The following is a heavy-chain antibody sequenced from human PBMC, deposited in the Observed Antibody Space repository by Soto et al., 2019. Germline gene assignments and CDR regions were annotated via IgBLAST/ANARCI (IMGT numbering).Heavy chain of an antibody. CDR3: ATFNWYCGL. V-gene: IGHV4-59*01. J-gene: IGHJ2*01. Sequence: QVQLQESGPGLVKPSETLSLTCTVSGGSISSYYWSWIRQPPGKGLEWIGYIYYTGSTHYNPSLKSRVTISVHTSKNEFSLQLSSVTAADTAVYDCATFNWYCGLWGRGTLVTVSS. CDR1: GGSISSYY. CDR2: IYYTGST.